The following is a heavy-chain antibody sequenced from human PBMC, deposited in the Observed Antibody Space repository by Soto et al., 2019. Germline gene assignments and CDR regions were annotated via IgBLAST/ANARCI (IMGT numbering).Heavy chain of an antibody. CDR2: ITWNSGII. J-gene: IGHJ4*02. Sequence: GGSLRLSCAASGFTFDDYAMHWVRQAPGKGLEWISGITWNSGIIGYADSVKGRFTTSRDNAKNSLFLQMNSLIAEDTSFYYCVKDIGSFRELFDYWGQGTLVTVSS. V-gene: IGHV3-9*01. D-gene: IGHD1-26*01. CDR3: VKDIGSFRELFDY. CDR1: GFTFDDYA.